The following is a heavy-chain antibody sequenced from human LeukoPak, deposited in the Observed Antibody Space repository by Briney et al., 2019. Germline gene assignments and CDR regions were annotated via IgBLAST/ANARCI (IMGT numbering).Heavy chain of an antibody. CDR1: GFSFRTYW. CDR3: ATAFSGYHDAFDI. J-gene: IGHJ3*02. Sequence: GGSLRLSCAASGFSFRTYWMTWVRRAPGKGLEWVADIKKDGSERYYVDSVKGRFTISRGNAKNSVFLQMNSLRVEDTAVYYCATAFSGYHDAFDIWGQGSMVTVSS. V-gene: IGHV3-7*01. CDR2: IKKDGSER. D-gene: IGHD2-2*01.